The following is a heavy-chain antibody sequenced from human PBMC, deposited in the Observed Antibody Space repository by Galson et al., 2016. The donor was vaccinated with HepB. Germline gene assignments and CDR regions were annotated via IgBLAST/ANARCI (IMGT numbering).Heavy chain of an antibody. CDR3: ARGMAAAGVNWYFDL. D-gene: IGHD6-13*01. CDR1: GGSFRDYY. V-gene: IGHV4-34*01. CDR2: INHGGNT. Sequence: ETLSLTCAVYGGSFRDYYWSWIRQPPGKGLEWIGQINHGGNTNYNPSRKGRVTISVDTSKNQFSLKLTSVTAADTAVYFCARGMAAAGVNWYFDLWGRGTLVSVSS. J-gene: IGHJ2*01.